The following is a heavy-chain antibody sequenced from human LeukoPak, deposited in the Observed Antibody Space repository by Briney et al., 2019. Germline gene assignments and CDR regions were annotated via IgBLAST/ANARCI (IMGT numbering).Heavy chain of an antibody. CDR3: AKGGSLAATLASNWFDP. V-gene: IGHV3-9*01. CDR1: GFTFDDYA. D-gene: IGHD2-15*01. Sequence: GGSLRLSCAASGFTFDDYAMHWVRQAPGKGLEWVSGISWNSGSIGYADSVKGRFTISRDNAKNSLYLQMNSLRAEDTALYYCAKGGSLAATLASNWFDPWGQGTLVTVSS. CDR2: ISWNSGSI. J-gene: IGHJ5*02.